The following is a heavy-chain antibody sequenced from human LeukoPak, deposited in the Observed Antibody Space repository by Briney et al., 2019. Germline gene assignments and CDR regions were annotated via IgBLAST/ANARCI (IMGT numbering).Heavy chain of an antibody. CDR2: IKQDGSEK. CDR1: GFTFSSYW. V-gene: IGHV3-7*01. J-gene: IGHJ4*02. CDR3: ARDFDYYDSSGYYDY. D-gene: IGHD3-22*01. Sequence: PGGSLRLSCAASGFTFSSYWMSWVRQALGKGLEWVANIKQDGSEKYYVDSVKGRFTISRDNAKNSLYLQMNSLRAEDTAVYYCARDFDYYDSSGYYDYWGQGTLVTVSS.